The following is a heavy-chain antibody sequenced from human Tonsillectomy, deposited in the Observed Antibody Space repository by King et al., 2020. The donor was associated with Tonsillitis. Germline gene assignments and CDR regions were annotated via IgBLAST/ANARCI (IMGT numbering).Heavy chain of an antibody. Sequence: QLVQSGAEVKKPGASVIISCTASGYTFISHYMHWVRQAPGQGLEWMGIINPDGGSTIYAQKFQGRVTMTTDTSTSTVYMELSSLRSEDTVVYYCASVFGGSRPFDYWGQGTLVTVSS. CDR3: ASVFGGSRPFDY. J-gene: IGHJ4*02. CDR2: INPDGGST. V-gene: IGHV1-46*01. CDR1: GYTFISHY. D-gene: IGHD2-15*01.